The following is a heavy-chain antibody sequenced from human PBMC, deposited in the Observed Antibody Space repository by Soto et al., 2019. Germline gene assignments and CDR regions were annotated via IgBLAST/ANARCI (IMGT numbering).Heavy chain of an antibody. CDR2: IYHSGST. V-gene: IGHV4-4*02. Sequence: SETLSLTCAVSGGSISSSNWWSWVRQPPGKGLEWIGDIYHSGSTNNNPSLESRVTISVDTSMNQFSLALTSVTAADTAMYYCARGSTTEKVDSWGQGILVTVSS. CDR1: GGSISSSNW. J-gene: IGHJ4*02. CDR3: ARGSTTEKVDS.